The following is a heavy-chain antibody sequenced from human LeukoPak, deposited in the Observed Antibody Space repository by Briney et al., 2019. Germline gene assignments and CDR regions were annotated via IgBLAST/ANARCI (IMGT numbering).Heavy chain of an antibody. D-gene: IGHD6-13*01. J-gene: IGHJ6*02. V-gene: IGHV4-4*08. CDR3: ARLGIAAAGTDRVYGMDV. CDR2: IYTSGST. Sequence: SETLSLTCTVSGGSISSYYWSWIRQPPGKGLEWIGRIYTSGSTNYNPSLKSRVTISVDTSKNQFSLKLSSVTAADTAVYYCARLGIAAAGTDRVYGMDVWGQGTTVTVSS. CDR1: GGSISSYY.